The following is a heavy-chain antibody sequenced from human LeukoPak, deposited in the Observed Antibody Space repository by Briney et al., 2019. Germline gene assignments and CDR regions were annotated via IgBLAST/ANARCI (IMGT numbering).Heavy chain of an antibody. D-gene: IGHD3-22*01. V-gene: IGHV4-34*01. CDR3: ARRGYYYDSSRYYSYYYYYYMDV. J-gene: IGHJ6*03. CDR2: INHSGST. CDR1: GGSFSGYY. Sequence: SETLSLTCAVYGGSFSGYYWSWIRQPPGKGLEWIGEINHSGSTNYNPSLKSRVTISVDTSKNQFSLKLSSVTAADAAVYYCARRGYYYDSSRYYSYYYYYYMDVWGKGTTVTISS.